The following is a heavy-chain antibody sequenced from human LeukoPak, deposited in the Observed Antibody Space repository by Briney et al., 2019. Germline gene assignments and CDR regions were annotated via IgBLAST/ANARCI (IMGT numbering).Heavy chain of an antibody. J-gene: IGHJ1*01. CDR1: GFTFSSYS. Sequence: GGSLRLSCAASGFTFSSYSMNWVRQAPGKGLEWVSSISSSSTFIYYADSLKGRFTISRDNAKNTLYLDMNSLRAEDTAVFYCATDQDHGYFRQWGQGTLVTVSS. CDR2: ISSSSTFI. CDR3: ATDQDHGYFRQ. D-gene: IGHD4-17*01. V-gene: IGHV3-21*06.